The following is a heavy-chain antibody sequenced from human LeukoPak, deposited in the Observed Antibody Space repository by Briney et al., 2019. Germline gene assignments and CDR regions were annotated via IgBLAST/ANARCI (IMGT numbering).Heavy chain of an antibody. J-gene: IGHJ4*02. V-gene: IGHV4-30-4*01. CDR2: IYYSGST. CDR3: ASGGTYGYSYGPLDY. D-gene: IGHD5-18*01. CDR1: GGSISSGDYY. Sequence: SQTLSLTCTVSGGSISSGDYYWSWIRQPPGKGLEWIGYIYYSGSTYYNPSLKSRVTISVDTSKNQFSLKLSSVTAAVTAVYYCASGGTYGYSYGPLDYWGQGTLVTVSS.